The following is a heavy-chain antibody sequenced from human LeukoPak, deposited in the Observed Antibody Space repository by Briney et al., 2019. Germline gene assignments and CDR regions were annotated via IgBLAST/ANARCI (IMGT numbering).Heavy chain of an antibody. CDR1: GDSVSSDTSA. CDR2: TYYRSKWYN. Sequence: SQTLSLTCAISGDSVSSDTSAWNWIRQSPSRGLEWLGRTYYRSKWYNDYAASVKSRITINPDTSKNQFSLQLNSVTPEDTAVYYCVRGGHFDYWGQGTLVTVSA. CDR3: VRGGHFDY. V-gene: IGHV6-1*01. D-gene: IGHD6-25*01. J-gene: IGHJ4*02.